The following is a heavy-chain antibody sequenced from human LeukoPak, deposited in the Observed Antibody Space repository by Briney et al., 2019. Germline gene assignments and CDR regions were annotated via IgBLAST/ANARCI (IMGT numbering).Heavy chain of an antibody. J-gene: IGHJ4*02. V-gene: IGHV3-74*01. CDR2: INGDGSET. CDR1: GFTLSNHW. Sequence: PGGSLRLSCAASGFTLSNHWMHWVRQAPGKGLVWVSHINGDGSETNYADSVRGRFTISRDNAKNTLYLRMNSLRVDDTAVYYCTREEGSTDHWGQGTLVTVSS. D-gene: IGHD5/OR15-5a*01. CDR3: TREEGSTDH.